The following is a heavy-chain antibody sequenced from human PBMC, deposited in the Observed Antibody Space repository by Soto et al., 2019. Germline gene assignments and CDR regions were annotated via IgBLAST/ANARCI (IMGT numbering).Heavy chain of an antibody. CDR2: ISGRGGGT. CDR3: AKDRQFRSYYESAGHYND. CDR1: GFTFRNQD. D-gene: IGHD3-22*01. Sequence: EVQLLESGGGLVQPGGSLRLTCVGSGFTFRNQDMRWVRQAPGKGLEWGSGISGRGGGTYYADSVKGRFTISRDNSKNTLYLQMNNLRANDTAVYYCAKDRQFRSYYESAGHYNDWGQGTLVTVSS. J-gene: IGHJ4*02. V-gene: IGHV3-23*01.